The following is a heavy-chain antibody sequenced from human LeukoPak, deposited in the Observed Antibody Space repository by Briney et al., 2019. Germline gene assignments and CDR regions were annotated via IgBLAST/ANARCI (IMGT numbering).Heavy chain of an antibody. CDR3: AKEGPLLWFGELLGPYGMDV. CDR2: LSGSGGST. Sequence: GGSLRLSCAASGFTFSSYAMSWVRQAPGKGLEWVSALSGSGGSTYYADSVKGRFTISGDNSKNTLYLQMNSLRAEDTAVYYCAKEGPLLWFGELLGPYGMDVWGQGTTVTVSS. V-gene: IGHV3-23*01. D-gene: IGHD3-10*01. CDR1: GFTFSSYA. J-gene: IGHJ6*02.